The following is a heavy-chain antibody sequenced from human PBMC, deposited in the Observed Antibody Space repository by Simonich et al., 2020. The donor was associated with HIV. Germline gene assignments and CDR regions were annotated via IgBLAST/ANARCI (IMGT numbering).Heavy chain of an antibody. CDR3: ARRRIQLWLLALDI. J-gene: IGHJ3*02. D-gene: IGHD5-18*01. CDR2: INHRGST. CDR1: GGSFSGYY. V-gene: IGHV4-34*01. Sequence: QVHLQQWGAGLLKPSETLSLTCAVYGGSFSGYYWSWIRQPPGKGLEWIGEINHRGSTNYNTSLKSRVTISVDTSKNQFSLKRSSVTAADTAVYYCARRRIQLWLLALDIWGQGTMVTVSS.